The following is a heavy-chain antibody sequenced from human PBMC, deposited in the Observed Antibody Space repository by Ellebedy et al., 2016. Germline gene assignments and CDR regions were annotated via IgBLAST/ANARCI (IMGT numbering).Heavy chain of an antibody. CDR1: GFTFSVAG. CDR3: ARDGSEWSRDY. CDR2: IVFSGTAA. J-gene: IGHJ4*02. D-gene: IGHD3-3*01. V-gene: IGHV3-21*01. Sequence: GESLKISXAASGFTFSVAGMTWVRQAPGKGLEWVATIVFSGTAAYYSDSVKGRFIISRDNAKNSLFLQMNSLRVEDTAVYYCARDGSEWSRDYWGQGTLV.